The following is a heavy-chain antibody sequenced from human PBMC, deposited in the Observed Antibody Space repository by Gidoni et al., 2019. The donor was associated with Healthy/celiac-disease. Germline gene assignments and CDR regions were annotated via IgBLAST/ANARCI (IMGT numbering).Heavy chain of an antibody. J-gene: IGHJ3*02. CDR1: GFTFSSYA. V-gene: IGHV3-23*01. D-gene: IGHD2-21*01. Sequence: EVQLLESGGGLVQPGGSLRLSCAASGFTFSSYAMSWVRQAPGKGLEWVSAISGSGGRTYDADSVKGRFTISRDKSKNTLYLQRNSLRAEDTAVYYCTGGVNDAFDIWGQGTMVTVSS. CDR2: ISGSGGRT. CDR3: TGGVNDAFDI.